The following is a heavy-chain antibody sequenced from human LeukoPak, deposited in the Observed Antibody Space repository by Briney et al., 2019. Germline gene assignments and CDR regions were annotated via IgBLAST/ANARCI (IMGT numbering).Heavy chain of an antibody. D-gene: IGHD6-6*01. J-gene: IGHJ6*02. CDR3: ARDGGSSSLYYYYYGMDV. CDR2: ISAYNGNT. V-gene: IGHV1-18*01. Sequence: ASVKVSCKAFGYTFTSYGISWVRQAPGQGLEWMGWISAYNGNTNYAQKLQGRVTMTTDTSTSTAYMELRSLRSDDTAVYYCARDGGSSSLYYYYYGMDVWGQGTTVTVSS. CDR1: GYTFTSYG.